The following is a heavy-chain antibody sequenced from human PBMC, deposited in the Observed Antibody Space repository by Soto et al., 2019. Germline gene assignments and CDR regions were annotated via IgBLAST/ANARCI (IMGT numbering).Heavy chain of an antibody. V-gene: IGHV1-69*13. Sequence: SVKVSCKASGGTFSSYAISWVRQAPGQGLEWMGGIIPIFGTENYAQKFQGRVTITADESTSTAYMELSSLRSEDTAVYYCARDGNYDSSGPRDAFDIWGQGTMVTVSS. CDR1: GGTFSSYA. J-gene: IGHJ3*02. CDR2: IIPIFGTE. CDR3: ARDGNYDSSGPRDAFDI. D-gene: IGHD3-22*01.